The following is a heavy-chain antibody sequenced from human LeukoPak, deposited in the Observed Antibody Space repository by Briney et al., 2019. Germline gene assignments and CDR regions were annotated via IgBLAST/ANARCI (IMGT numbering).Heavy chain of an antibody. CDR3: AKGALRGYGGYDRVGFALN. Sequence: PGRSLRLSCAASGFTFSSYGMHWVRQAPGKGLEWVAVISYDGSNKYYADSVKGRFTISRDNSKNTLYLQMNSLRAEDTAVYYCAKGALRGYGGYDRVGFALNWGQGTLVTVSS. CDR2: ISYDGSNK. D-gene: IGHD5-12*01. CDR1: GFTFSSYG. J-gene: IGHJ4*02. V-gene: IGHV3-30*18.